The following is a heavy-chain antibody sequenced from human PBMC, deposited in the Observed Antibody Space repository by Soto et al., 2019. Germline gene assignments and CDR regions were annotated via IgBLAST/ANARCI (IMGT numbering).Heavy chain of an antibody. Sequence: GASVKVSCKASGYTFTTYDINWVRQAPGQGLEWLGWMDPNSGSTGYAHNFQGRITMTRNISRNTAHMELSSLQSEDTAVYYCARERKFDFWRKGLDVWGQGTTVTVSS. CDR1: GYTFTTYD. V-gene: IGHV1-8*01. CDR3: ARERKFDFWRKGLDV. D-gene: IGHD3-3*01. J-gene: IGHJ6*02. CDR2: MDPNSGST.